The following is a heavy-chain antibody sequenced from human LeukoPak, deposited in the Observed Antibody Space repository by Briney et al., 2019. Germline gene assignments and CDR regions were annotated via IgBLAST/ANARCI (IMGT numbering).Heavy chain of an antibody. Sequence: PSETLSLTCTVSGGSISSGGYYWSWIRQPPGKGLEWIGYIYHSGSTYYNPSLKSRVTISVDRSKNQFSLKLSSVTAADTAVYYCARGGGSNANWFDPWGQGTLVTVSS. CDR2: IYHSGST. V-gene: IGHV4-30-2*01. J-gene: IGHJ5*02. CDR1: GGSISSGGYY. CDR3: ARGGGSNANWFDP. D-gene: IGHD4-11*01.